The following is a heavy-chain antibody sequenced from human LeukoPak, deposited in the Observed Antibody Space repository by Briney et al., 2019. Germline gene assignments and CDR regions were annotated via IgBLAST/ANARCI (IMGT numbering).Heavy chain of an antibody. CDR2: ISAYNGNT. CDR3: ARDRATVVTPDYFDY. D-gene: IGHD4-23*01. CDR1: GYTFTSYG. Sequence: VASVKVSCKASGYTFTSYGISWVRQAPGQGLEWMGWISAYNGNTNYAQKLQGRVTMTTDTSTSTAYMELRSLRSDDTAVYYCARDRATVVTPDYFDYWGQGTLVTVSS. J-gene: IGHJ4*02. V-gene: IGHV1-18*01.